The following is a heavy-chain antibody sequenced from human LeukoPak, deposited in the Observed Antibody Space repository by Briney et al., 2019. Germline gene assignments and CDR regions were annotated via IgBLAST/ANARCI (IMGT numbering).Heavy chain of an antibody. CDR2: ISAYNGNT. CDR1: GYTFTSYG. Sequence: ASVKVSCKASGYTFTSYGISWVRQAPGQGLEWMGWISAYNGNTNYAQKLQGRVTMTTDTSTSTAYMELRSLRSDDTAVYYCARDHPDLWLLEHDAFDIWGQGTMVTVSS. V-gene: IGHV1-18*01. J-gene: IGHJ3*02. D-gene: IGHD3-22*01. CDR3: ARDHPDLWLLEHDAFDI.